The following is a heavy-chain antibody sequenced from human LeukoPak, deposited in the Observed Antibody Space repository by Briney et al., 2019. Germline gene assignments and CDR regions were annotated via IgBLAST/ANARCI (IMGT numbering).Heavy chain of an antibody. J-gene: IGHJ4*02. Sequence: GGSLRLSCAASGFTFDDYGMSWVRQAPGKGQEWVSGINWNGGSTGYADSVKGRFTISRDVSENTLYLQMNSLTIEDTAVYFCAKDSSEGSPDWLRHFDYWGQGTLVTVSS. CDR3: AKDSSEGSPDWLRHFDY. CDR1: GFTFDDYG. D-gene: IGHD3/OR15-3a*01. CDR2: INWNGGST. V-gene: IGHV3-20*04.